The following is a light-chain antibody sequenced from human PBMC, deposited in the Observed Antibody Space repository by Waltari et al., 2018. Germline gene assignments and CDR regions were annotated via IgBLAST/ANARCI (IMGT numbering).Light chain of an antibody. CDR1: QIVTSTS. V-gene: IGKV3-20*01. Sequence: EIVLTQSPGTLSLSPGDRATLSCRASQIVTSTSLAWYPRKLGQAPRLLIYGTSSRATGIPDRFSGSGSGTDFTLTSSRLEPEDFAVYYCQQYDGEVVTFGGGTKVEI. CDR3: QQYDGEVVT. CDR2: GTS. J-gene: IGKJ4*01.